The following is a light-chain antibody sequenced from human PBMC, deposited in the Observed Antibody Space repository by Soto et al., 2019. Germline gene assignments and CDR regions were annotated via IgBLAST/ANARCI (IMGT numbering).Light chain of an antibody. CDR3: QQYNRWPLT. J-gene: IGKJ4*01. CDR2: GAS. V-gene: IGKV3-15*01. CDR1: QTVNNN. Sequence: DIVMTQSPATLSVSPGERAALSCRAGQTVNNNLAWYQQKPGQAPRLLIYGASTRATGIPARFSGSVSGTEFTLTISSLQSEDFAVYYCQQYNRWPLTFGGGTKVQI.